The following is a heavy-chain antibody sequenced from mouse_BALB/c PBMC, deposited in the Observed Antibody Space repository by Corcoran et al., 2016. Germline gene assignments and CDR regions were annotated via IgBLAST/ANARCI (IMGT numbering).Heavy chain of an antibody. CDR2: INPYNGGT. V-gene: IGHV1-18*01. D-gene: IGHD6-1*01. CDR1: GYSFTGYI. Sequence: EVQMQQSGHELVKPGASMKISCKASGYSFTGYIMNWVKQCHGKHLKWTGLINPYNGGTSYNQKFKGKATLTVDKSSSTAYMELLSLTSEDSAVYYCARGDIAIFAYWGQGTLVTVSA. CDR3: ARGDIAIFAY. J-gene: IGHJ3*01.